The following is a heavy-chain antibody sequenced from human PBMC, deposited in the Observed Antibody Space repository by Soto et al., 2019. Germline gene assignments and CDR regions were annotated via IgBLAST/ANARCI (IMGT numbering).Heavy chain of an antibody. J-gene: IGHJ3*02. Sequence: GESLKISCAASGFTFSSYWMHWVRQAPGKGLVLVSRINSDGSSTSYADSVKGRFTISRDNAKNTLYLQMNSLRAEDTAVYYCARDQGPSSSDAFDIWGQGTMVTVSS. CDR1: GFTFSSYW. CDR2: INSDGSST. V-gene: IGHV3-74*01. CDR3: ARDQGPSSSDAFDI. D-gene: IGHD6-13*01.